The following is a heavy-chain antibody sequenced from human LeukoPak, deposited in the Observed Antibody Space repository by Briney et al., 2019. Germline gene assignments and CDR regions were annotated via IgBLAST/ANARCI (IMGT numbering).Heavy chain of an antibody. D-gene: IGHD4-17*01. CDR2: IYYSGST. J-gene: IGHJ4*02. V-gene: IGHV4-59*01. Sequence: SETLSLTCTVSGGSISSYYWSWIRQPPGKGLEWIGYIYYSGSTNYNPSLKSRVTISVDTSKNQFSLKLSSVTAADTAVYYCAGNYGPPTTFDYWGQGTLVTVSS. CDR1: GGSISSYY. CDR3: AGNYGPPTTFDY.